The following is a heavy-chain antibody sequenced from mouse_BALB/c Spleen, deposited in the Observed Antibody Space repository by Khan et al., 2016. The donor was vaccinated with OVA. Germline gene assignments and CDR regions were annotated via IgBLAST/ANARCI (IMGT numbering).Heavy chain of an antibody. CDR3: ARDGNYYYAMDY. Sequence: VQLKQSGAELVKPGASVTLSCTASGFNIKDTYMHWVKQRPEQGLEWIGRIDPANGNTKYDPKFQGKATITADTSSNTAYLQLSSLTSEDTTVYSCARDGNYYYAMDYWGQGTSVTVSS. D-gene: IGHD2-1*01. J-gene: IGHJ4*01. CDR2: IDPANGNT. V-gene: IGHV14-3*02. CDR1: GFNIKDTY.